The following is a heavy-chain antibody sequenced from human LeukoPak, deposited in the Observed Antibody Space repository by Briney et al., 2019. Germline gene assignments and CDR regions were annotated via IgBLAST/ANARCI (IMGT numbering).Heavy chain of an antibody. D-gene: IGHD4-17*01. Sequence: GGSLRLSCAASGFTFGSYSMNWVRQAPGKGLEWVSSISSSSSYMYYADSMKGRFTISRDNAKNSLYLQMNSLRAEDTAVYYCARDTYHDYGDSDPFDYWGQGTLVTVSS. CDR1: GFTFGSYS. CDR2: ISSSSSYM. CDR3: ARDTYHDYGDSDPFDY. V-gene: IGHV3-21*01. J-gene: IGHJ4*02.